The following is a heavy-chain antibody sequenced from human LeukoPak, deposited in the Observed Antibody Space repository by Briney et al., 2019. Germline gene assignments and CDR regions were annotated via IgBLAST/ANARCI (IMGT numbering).Heavy chain of an antibody. CDR2: INQDGSGK. Sequence: PGGSLRLSCAASRFAFSTYWMTWVRQAPGKGLEWVASINQDGSGKYYVDSVKGRFTISRDNTKNSLYLQMNTLRAEDTAVYYCARQSARNWFDPRGQGTLVTVSS. D-gene: IGHD3-3*01. CDR3: ARQSARNWFDP. V-gene: IGHV3-7*01. CDR1: RFAFSTYW. J-gene: IGHJ5*02.